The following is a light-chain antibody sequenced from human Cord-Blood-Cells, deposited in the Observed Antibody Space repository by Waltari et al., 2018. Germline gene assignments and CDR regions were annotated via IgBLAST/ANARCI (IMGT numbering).Light chain of an antibody. CDR2: LGS. CDR3: MQALQTPFT. V-gene: IGKV2-28*01. J-gene: IGKJ3*01. Sequence: DIVMTQSPLSLPVTPGAPASISCRPRQSLLHSNGYNYLDWYLQKPGQSPQLLIYLGSNRASGVPDRFSGSGSGTDFTLKISRVEAEDVGVYYCMQALQTPFTFGPGTKVDIK. CDR1: QSLLHSNGYNY.